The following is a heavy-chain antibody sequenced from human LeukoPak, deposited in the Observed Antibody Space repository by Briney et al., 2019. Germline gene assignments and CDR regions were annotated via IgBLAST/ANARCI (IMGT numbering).Heavy chain of an antibody. J-gene: IGHJ4*02. V-gene: IGHV3-21*01. CDR3: ARDSGSGSYYPR. Sequence: GGSLRLSCAASGFTFSSYSMNWVRQAPGKGLEWVSSISSSSSYIYYAHSVKGRFTISRDNAKNSLYLQMNSLRAEDTAVYYCARDSGSGSYYPRWGQGTLVTVSS. CDR1: GFTFSSYS. D-gene: IGHD1-26*01. CDR2: ISSSSSYI.